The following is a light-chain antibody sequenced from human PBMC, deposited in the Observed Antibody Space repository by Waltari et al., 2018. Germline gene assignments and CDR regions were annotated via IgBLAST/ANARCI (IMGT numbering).Light chain of an antibody. CDR1: SSDVGSYNL. Sequence: QSALTQPASVSGSPGQSITISCTGTSSDVGSYNLVSWYQHHPGKTPKLMIFEVTKRPSGVSNRFSASKSGNAASLTISGLQAEDEADYYCSSYAGSSTPVVFGGGTKLTVL. J-gene: IGLJ2*01. CDR3: SSYAGSSTPVV. V-gene: IGLV2-23*02. CDR2: EVT.